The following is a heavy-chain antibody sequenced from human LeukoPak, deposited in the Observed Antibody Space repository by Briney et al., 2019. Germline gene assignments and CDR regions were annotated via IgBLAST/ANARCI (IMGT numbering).Heavy chain of an antibody. CDR2: IYYSGST. V-gene: IGHV4-59*08. CDR1: GGSISSYY. Sequence: SETLSLTCTVSGGSISSYYWSWIRQPPGKGLEWIGYIYYSGSTNYNPSLKSRVTISVDTSKNQFSLKLSSVTAADTAVYYCARHPVGRLPVYYDGMDVWGQGTMVTVSS. J-gene: IGHJ6*02. D-gene: IGHD6-25*01. CDR3: ARHPVGRLPVYYDGMDV.